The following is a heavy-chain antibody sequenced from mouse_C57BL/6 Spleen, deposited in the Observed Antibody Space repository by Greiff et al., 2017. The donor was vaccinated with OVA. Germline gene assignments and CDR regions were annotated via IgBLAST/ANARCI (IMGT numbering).Heavy chain of an antibody. Sequence: QVQLQQSGAELVMPGASVKLSCKASGYTFTSYWMHWVKQRPGQGLEWIGEIDPSDSYTNYNQKFKGKSTLTVDKSSSTAYMQLSSLTSEDSAVYYCARGLSRGFAYWGQGTLVTVSA. J-gene: IGHJ3*01. CDR3: ARGLSRGFAY. CDR2: IDPSDSYT. V-gene: IGHV1-69*01. D-gene: IGHD3-1*01. CDR1: GYTFTSYW.